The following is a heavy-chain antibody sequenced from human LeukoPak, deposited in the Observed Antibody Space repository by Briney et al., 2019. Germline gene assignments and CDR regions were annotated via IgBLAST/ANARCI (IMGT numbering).Heavy chain of an antibody. CDR1: GGSISSSSYY. CDR2: IYYSGST. D-gene: IGHD3-22*01. Sequence: PSETLSLTCTVSGGSISSSSYYWGWIRQPPGKGLEWIGSIYYSGSTYYNPSLKSRVTISVDTSKNQFSLKLSSVTAADTAVYYCARDYYDSSVYGPPWGQGTLVTVSS. V-gene: IGHV4-39*07. CDR3: ARDYYDSSVYGPP. J-gene: IGHJ5*02.